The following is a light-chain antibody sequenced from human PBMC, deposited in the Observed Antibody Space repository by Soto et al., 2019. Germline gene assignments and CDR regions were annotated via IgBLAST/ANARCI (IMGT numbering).Light chain of an antibody. CDR3: QQSYSTPWT. CDR1: QSISSY. CDR2: AAS. J-gene: IGKJ1*01. V-gene: IGKV1-39*01. Sequence: IQMTQSPSSLSASVGDRVTITCRASQSISSYLNWYQQKPEKAPKLLMYAASSLQSGVPSRFSGSGSGTDFTLTISSLQPEDFATYYCQQSYSTPWTFGQGTKVEIK.